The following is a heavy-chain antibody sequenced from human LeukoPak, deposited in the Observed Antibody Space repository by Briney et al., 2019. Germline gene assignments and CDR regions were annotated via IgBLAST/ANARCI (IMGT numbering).Heavy chain of an antibody. D-gene: IGHD6-19*01. CDR1: PVTFSSYS. J-gene: IGHJ4*02. CDR2: ITTSSRYI. Sequence: PGGSLRLSCAASPVTFSSYSLNWVRQAPGKGLEWVSSITTSSRYIYYADSVKGRFTISRDNARNSQFLQMNSLRAEDTAVYYCASGGGWVFFNWGQGTLVTVSS. V-gene: IGHV3-21*01. CDR3: ASGGGWVFFN.